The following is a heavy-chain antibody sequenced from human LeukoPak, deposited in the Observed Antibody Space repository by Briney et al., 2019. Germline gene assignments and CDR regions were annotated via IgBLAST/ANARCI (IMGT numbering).Heavy chain of an antibody. CDR3: GGSSSWSNEVPPDY. D-gene: IGHD6-13*01. CDR1: GFTFSSYG. V-gene: IGHV3-30*02. J-gene: IGHJ4*02. Sequence: GGSLRLSCAASGFTFSSYGMHWVRQAPGKGLEWVAFIRYDGSNKYYADSVKGRFTISRDNSKNTLYLQMNSLRAEDAAVYYCGGSSSWSNEVPPDYWGQGTLVTVSS. CDR2: IRYDGSNK.